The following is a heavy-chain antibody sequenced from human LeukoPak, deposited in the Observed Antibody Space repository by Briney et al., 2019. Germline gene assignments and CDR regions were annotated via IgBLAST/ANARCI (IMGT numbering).Heavy chain of an antibody. CDR3: ARVGYSSSLDY. CDR2: IYTSGST. CDR1: GGSISSGSYY. Sequence: SETLSLTCTVSGGSISSGSYYWSWIRQPAGKGLEWIGRIYTSGSTNYNPSLKSRVTISVDTSKNQFSLKLSSVTAADTAVYYCARVGYSSSLDYWGQGTLVTVSS. J-gene: IGHJ4*02. D-gene: IGHD6-6*01. V-gene: IGHV4-61*02.